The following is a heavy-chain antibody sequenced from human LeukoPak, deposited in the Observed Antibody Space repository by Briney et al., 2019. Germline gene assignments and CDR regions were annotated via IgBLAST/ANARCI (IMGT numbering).Heavy chain of an antibody. CDR1: GYTFTSYD. CDR3: ARRGPYYYGMDV. V-gene: IGHV1-8*01. D-gene: IGHD3-10*01. J-gene: IGHJ6*02. CDR2: MNPNSGNT. Sequence: ASVKVSCKASGYTFTSYDINWVRQATGQGLEWMGWMNPNSGNTGYAQKFQGRVTMTRNTSISTAYMELSSLRSGDTAVYYCARRGPYYYGMDVWGQGTTVTVSS.